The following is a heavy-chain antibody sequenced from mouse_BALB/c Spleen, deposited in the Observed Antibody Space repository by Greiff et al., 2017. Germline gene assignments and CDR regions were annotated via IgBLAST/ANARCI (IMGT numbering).Heavy chain of an antibody. D-gene: IGHD2-4*01. CDR3: ARGEDYDYDRAWFAY. J-gene: IGHJ3*01. CDR2: ISSGGST. CDR1: GFTFSSYA. V-gene: IGHV5-6-5*01. Sequence: EVMLVESGGGLVKPGGSLKLSCAASGFTFSSYAMSWVRQTPEQRLEWVASISSGGSTYYPDSVKGRFTISRENARNILYLQMSSLRSEDTAMYYCARGEDYDYDRAWFAYWGQGTLVTVSA.